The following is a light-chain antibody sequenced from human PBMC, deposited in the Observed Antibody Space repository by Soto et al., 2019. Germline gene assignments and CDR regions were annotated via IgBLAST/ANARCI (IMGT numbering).Light chain of an antibody. CDR3: QQYGDSPLT. Sequence: EIVLTQSPGTLSLSPGERATVSCRASQSVSSNYFAWYQQRPGQAPRLLIYGPSGRATGIPDRFSGSGSGADLTLIISRLEPEDFAVYYCQQYGDSPLTFGGGTKIEIK. J-gene: IGKJ4*01. CDR2: GPS. V-gene: IGKV3-20*01. CDR1: QSVSSNY.